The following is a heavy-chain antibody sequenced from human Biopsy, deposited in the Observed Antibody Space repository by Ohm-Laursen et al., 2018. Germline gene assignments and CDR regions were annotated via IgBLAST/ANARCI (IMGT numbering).Heavy chain of an antibody. D-gene: IGHD4-23*01. CDR2: ISHTGYT. J-gene: IGHJ1*01. CDR3: ARGSNEYGGLYFPH. CDR1: GDSISSYY. Sequence: GTLSLTCSVSGDSISSYYWSWIRQPPGKGLEWIGHISHTGYTSYKSSLKSRVTISLDTSRKHFSLRLTSLAAADTAVYYCARGSNEYGGLYFPHWGQGTLVTVSS. V-gene: IGHV4-59*08.